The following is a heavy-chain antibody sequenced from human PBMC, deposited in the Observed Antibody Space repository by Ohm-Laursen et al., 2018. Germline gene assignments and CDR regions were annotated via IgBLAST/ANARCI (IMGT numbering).Heavy chain of an antibody. CDR3: ARDCDTSSHYGWFDP. D-gene: IGHD3-22*01. V-gene: IGHV3-66*01. CDR2: VYADGST. J-gene: IGHJ5*02. Sequence: SLRLSCAASGFTVSTKYMSWVRQAPGKGLEWASVVYADGSTYYADSVKGRFIISRDYSKNTLHLHMNSLRVDDTAIYYCARDCDTSSHYGWFDPWGQGTLVTVSS. CDR1: GFTVSTKY.